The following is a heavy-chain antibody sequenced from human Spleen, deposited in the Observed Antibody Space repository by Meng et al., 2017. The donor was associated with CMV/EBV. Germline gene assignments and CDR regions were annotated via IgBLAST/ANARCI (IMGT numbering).Heavy chain of an antibody. Sequence: GSISSGGYYWSWIRQHPGKGLEWLGYIYYNGRSTYYNPSLKSRLIISVDTSKNQFSLKLSSVTAADTAVYYCARGGEMATIGGDFDYWGQGTLVTVSS. D-gene: IGHD5-24*01. CDR3: ARGGEMATIGGDFDY. J-gene: IGHJ4*02. V-gene: IGHV4-31*02. CDR2: IYYNGRST. CDR1: GSISSGGYY.